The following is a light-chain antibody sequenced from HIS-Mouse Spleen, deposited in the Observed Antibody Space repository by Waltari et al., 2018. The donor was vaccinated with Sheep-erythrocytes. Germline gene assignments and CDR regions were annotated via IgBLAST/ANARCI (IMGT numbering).Light chain of an antibody. J-gene: IGKJ3*01. V-gene: IGKV2-28*01. CDR3: QQYYSFPFT. CDR2: LGS. CDR1: QSLLHSNGYNY. Sequence: DIVMTQSPLSLPVTPGEPASISCRSSQSLLHSNGYNYLDWYLQKPGQSPQLLIYLGSNRASGVPDRFSGSGSGTDFTLTISCLQSEDFATYYCQQYYSFPFTFGPGTKVDIK.